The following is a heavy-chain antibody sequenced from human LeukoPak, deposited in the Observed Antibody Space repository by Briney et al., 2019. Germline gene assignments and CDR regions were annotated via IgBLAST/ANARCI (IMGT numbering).Heavy chain of an antibody. V-gene: IGHV3-23*01. J-gene: IGHJ4*02. Sequence: PGGSLRLSCAASGFTFSTYAMSWVRQAPGKGLEWVSSISDSGSGTDYADSVKGRFTISRDNSKNIVYLQMNSPRAEDTALYYCARKGAGGWRAYYFDCWGQGALVTVSS. CDR3: ARKGAGGWRAYYFDC. CDR1: GFTFSTYA. CDR2: ISDSGSGT. D-gene: IGHD1-26*01.